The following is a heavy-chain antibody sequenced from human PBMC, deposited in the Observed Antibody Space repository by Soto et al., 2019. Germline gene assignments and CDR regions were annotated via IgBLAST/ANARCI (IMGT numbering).Heavy chain of an antibody. CDR3: SRGYGEQWPTSDY. V-gene: IGHV4-34*02. D-gene: IGHD6-19*01. J-gene: IGHJ4*02. CDR1: GGSFSGYH. CDR2: VHHDGGI. Sequence: QVQLQQWGAGLLKPSETLSRTCAVYGGSFSGYHYTWIRQPPGKGLEWIGEVHHDGGINYNPSLASRATISADASKNQFSLRFRSATAADTAVYYCSRGYGEQWPTSDYWGQGTLVTVSS.